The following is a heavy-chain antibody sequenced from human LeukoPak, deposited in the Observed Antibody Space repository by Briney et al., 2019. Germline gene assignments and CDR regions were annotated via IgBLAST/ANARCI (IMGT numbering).Heavy chain of an antibody. J-gene: IGHJ4*02. CDR3: ARHYLGGNYPDHFNH. Sequence: SETLSLTCTVSGGSIRSSYYYWGWIRQPPGKGLEWIGSIYDSGSTYYNPSLKSRVTISIDTSKNQFSLNLNSVTAADTALYSCARHYLGGNYPDHFNHWGQGTLVTVSS. V-gene: IGHV4-39*01. CDR2: IYDSGST. CDR1: GGSIRSSYYY. D-gene: IGHD1-26*01.